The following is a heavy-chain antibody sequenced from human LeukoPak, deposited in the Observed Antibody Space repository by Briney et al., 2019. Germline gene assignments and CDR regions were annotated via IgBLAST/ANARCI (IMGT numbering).Heavy chain of an antibody. V-gene: IGHV4-59*01. D-gene: IGHD4-17*01. CDR1: GGSIGSYY. J-gene: IGHJ6*02. CDR3: AREDPQTTVPEGLDV. Sequence: SETLSLTCAVSGGSIGSYYWSWLRQPPGRGLEWVGYIYYSGTTNYNPSLKSRVTISVDTSKNQFSLKLTSVTAADTAIYYCAREDPQTTVPEGLDVWGQGTTVTVSS. CDR2: IYYSGTT.